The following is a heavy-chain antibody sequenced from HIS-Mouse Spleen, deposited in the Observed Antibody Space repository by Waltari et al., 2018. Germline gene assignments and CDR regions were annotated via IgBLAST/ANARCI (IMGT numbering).Heavy chain of an antibody. CDR3: AKDRGSQFDY. CDR1: GFPFSSYG. Sequence: QVQLVESGGGVVQPGRSLRLSCAASGFPFSSYGMHGVRQAPGKGLEWVAVISYDGSNKYYADSVKGRFTISRDNSKNTLYLQMNSLRAEDTAVYYCAKDRGSQFDYWGQGTLVTVSS. D-gene: IGHD1-26*01. CDR2: ISYDGSNK. V-gene: IGHV3-30*18. J-gene: IGHJ4*02.